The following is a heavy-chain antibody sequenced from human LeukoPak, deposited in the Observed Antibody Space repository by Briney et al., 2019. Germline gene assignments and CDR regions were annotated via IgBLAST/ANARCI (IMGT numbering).Heavy chain of an antibody. CDR3: ARGVSMTTVTPRLDY. J-gene: IGHJ4*02. CDR1: GYTFTSYG. Sequence: GASVKVSCKASGYTFTSYGISWVRQAPGQGLEWMGGIIPIFGTANYAQKFQGRVTITADESTSTAYMELSSLRSEDTAVYYCARGVSMTTVTPRLDYWGQGTLVTVSS. D-gene: IGHD4-17*01. V-gene: IGHV1-69*13. CDR2: IIPIFGTA.